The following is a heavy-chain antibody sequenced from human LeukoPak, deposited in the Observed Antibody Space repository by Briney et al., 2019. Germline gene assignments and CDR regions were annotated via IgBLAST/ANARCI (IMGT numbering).Heavy chain of an antibody. CDR3: ARDGGYCSSTSCYIYYYYYMDV. Sequence: ASVKVSCKASGYTFTSYDINWVRQATGQGLEWMGWMNPNSGNTGYAQKFQGRVTMTRNTSISTAYMELSSLRSEDTAVYYCARDGGYCSSTSCYIYYYYYMDVWGKGTTVTVSS. D-gene: IGHD2-2*02. CDR2: MNPNSGNT. V-gene: IGHV1-8*01. CDR1: GYTFTSYD. J-gene: IGHJ6*03.